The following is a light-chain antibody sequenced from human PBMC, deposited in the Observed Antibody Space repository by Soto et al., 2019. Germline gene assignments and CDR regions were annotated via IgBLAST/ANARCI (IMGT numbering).Light chain of an antibody. J-gene: IGKJ4*01. CDR1: QSIGST. CDR2: DAS. V-gene: IGKV3-11*01. CDR3: QQRNSWPLT. Sequence: EIVLTQSPATLSLSPGDRAILSCRASQSIGSTLAWYQQQPGQAPRLLIYDASNRATGVPARFSGSGSGTDFTLTITSLEPEDFALYYCQQRNSWPLTFGGGTKVDIK.